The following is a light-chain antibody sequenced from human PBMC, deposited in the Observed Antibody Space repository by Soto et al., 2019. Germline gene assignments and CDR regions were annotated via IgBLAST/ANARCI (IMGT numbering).Light chain of an antibody. CDR1: QSVSSSY. CDR3: QQRSNWLLT. CDR2: GAS. V-gene: IGKV3D-20*02. J-gene: IGKJ3*01. Sequence: EIVLTQSLATLSLSPGERATLSCRASQSVSSSYLAWYQQKPGQAPRLLIYGASSRATGIPARFSGSGSGTDFTLTISSLEPEDVAVYYCQQRSNWLLTFGPGTKVEIK.